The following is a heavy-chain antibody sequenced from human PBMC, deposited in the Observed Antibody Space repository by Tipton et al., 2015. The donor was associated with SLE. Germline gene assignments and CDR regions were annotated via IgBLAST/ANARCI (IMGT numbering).Heavy chain of an antibody. D-gene: IGHD2-8*01. CDR3: ARHHCTNGACPFDY. CDR1: GGSISSYY. J-gene: IGHJ4*02. CDR2: IYYTGSA. Sequence: TLSLTCTVSGGSISSYYLSWIRQPPGKGLEWIGYIYYTGSANYNPSLKGRVTMSAETSQNKFSLTLSSVSAADTAVYYCARHHCTNGACPFDYWGQGTLVTVSS. V-gene: IGHV4-59*08.